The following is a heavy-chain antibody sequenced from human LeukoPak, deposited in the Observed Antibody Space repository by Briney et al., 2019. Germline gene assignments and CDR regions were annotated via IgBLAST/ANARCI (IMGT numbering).Heavy chain of an antibody. CDR2: IRGNGET. V-gene: IGHV3-23*01. CDR1: GLSFSSFA. CDR3: ARASWVSSTDAVR. J-gene: IGHJ4*02. Sequence: GGSLRLSCAASGLSFSSFAMSWVRQGPARGLEWVSSIRGNGETLYADSVKGRFTLSSDSSRNTVYFQLNNLRVEDTAIYYCARASWVSSTDAVRWGQGTLVTVSS. D-gene: IGHD3-16*01.